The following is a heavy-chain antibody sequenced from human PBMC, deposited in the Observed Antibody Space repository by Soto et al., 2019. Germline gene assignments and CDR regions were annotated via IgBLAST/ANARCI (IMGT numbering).Heavy chain of an antibody. V-gene: IGHV4-34*01. CDR1: GGSFSGYY. J-gene: IGHJ6*03. Sequence: SETLSLTCAVYGGSFSGYYWSWIRQPPGKGLEWIGEINHSGSTNYNPSLKSRVTISVDTSKNQFSLKLSSVTAADTAVYYCARIRKLHYMDVWGKGTTVTVSS. CDR2: INHSGST. CDR3: ARIRKLHYMDV.